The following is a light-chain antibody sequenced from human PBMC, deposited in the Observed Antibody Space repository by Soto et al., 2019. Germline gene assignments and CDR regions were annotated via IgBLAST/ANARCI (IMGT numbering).Light chain of an antibody. V-gene: IGKV3-20*01. CDR2: GAS. J-gene: IGKJ2*01. CDR1: QSVSSSY. Sequence: EIVLTQSPGTLSLSPGERATLSCRASQSVSSSYLGWYQQKPGQAPRLLIYGASSRDTGIPDRFSGSGSGTDFTLTISRLEPEDFAVYYCQQYGSSPYTFGPGTKLEIK. CDR3: QQYGSSPYT.